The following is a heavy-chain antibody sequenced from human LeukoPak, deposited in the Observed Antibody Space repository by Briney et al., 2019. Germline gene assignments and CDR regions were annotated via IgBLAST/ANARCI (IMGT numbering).Heavy chain of an antibody. D-gene: IGHD3-10*01. CDR3: AKDLDGSGSGSYYTDY. V-gene: IGHV3-30*02. CDR2: IRYDGSNK. Sequence: PGGSLRLSCAASGFTFSSYGMHWVRQAPGKGLEWVAFIRYDGSNKYYADSVKGRFTISRDNSKNTLYLQMNSLRAEDTAVYYCAKDLDGSGSGSYYTDYWGQGTLVTVSS. J-gene: IGHJ4*02. CDR1: GFTFSSYG.